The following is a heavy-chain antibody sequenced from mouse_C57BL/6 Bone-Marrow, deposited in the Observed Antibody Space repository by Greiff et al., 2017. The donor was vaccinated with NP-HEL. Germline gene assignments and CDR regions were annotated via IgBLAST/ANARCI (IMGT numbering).Heavy chain of an antibody. CDR1: GYAFSSSW. J-gene: IGHJ2*01. CDR2: IYPGDGDT. CDR3: ARDTTVVDYFDY. D-gene: IGHD1-1*01. Sequence: VQLQQSGPELVKPGASVKISCKASGYAFSSSWMNWVKQRPGQGLEWIGRIYPGDGDTNYIGKFKGKVTLTADKSSSTAYMQLSSLTSEDSAVYFCARDTTVVDYFDYWGQGTTLTVAS. V-gene: IGHV1-82*01.